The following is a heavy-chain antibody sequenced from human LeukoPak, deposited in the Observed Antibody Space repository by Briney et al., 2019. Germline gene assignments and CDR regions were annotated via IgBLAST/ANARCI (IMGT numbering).Heavy chain of an antibody. CDR1: GFTFSSYW. CDR3: ARYDYSNYVGYYDD. Sequence: GGSLRLSCAASGFTFSSYWMSWVRQAPGKGLEWVANIKQDGSEKYYVDSVKGRFTISRDNAKNSLYLQMNSLRAEDTALYYCARYDYSNYVGYYDDWGQGTLVTVSS. D-gene: IGHD4-11*01. CDR2: IKQDGSEK. J-gene: IGHJ4*02. V-gene: IGHV3-7*03.